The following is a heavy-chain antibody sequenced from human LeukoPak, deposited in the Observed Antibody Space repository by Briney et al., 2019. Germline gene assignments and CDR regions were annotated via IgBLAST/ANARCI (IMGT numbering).Heavy chain of an antibody. D-gene: IGHD2-2*01. CDR2: IYYSGST. J-gene: IGHJ5*02. Sequence: PSETLSLTCTVSGGSISSYYWSWIRQPPGKGLEWIGYIYYSGSTNYNPSLKSRVTISVDTSKNQFSLKLSSVTAADTAVYYCARDLDIVVVPAANWFDPWGQGTLVTVSS. CDR1: GGSISSYY. V-gene: IGHV4-59*12. CDR3: ARDLDIVVVPAANWFDP.